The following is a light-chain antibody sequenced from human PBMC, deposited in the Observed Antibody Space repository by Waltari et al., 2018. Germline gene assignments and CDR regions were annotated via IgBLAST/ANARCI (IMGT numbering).Light chain of an antibody. CDR1: SSDVGGYNY. CDR3: SSFTRTNSWV. J-gene: IGLJ3*02. CDR2: DVN. Sequence: HSALAQPASVSGSPGQAITISCTGTSSDVGGYNYVSWYQQHPGKAPRLKIYDVNNRPSGVSNRCSCSKSGNTASLTISGLQAEDEADYYCSSFTRTNSWVFGGGTKLTVL. V-gene: IGLV2-14*03.